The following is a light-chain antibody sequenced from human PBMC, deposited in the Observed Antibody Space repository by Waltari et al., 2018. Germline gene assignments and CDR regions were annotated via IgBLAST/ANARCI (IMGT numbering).Light chain of an antibody. V-gene: IGKV3-15*01. CDR2: GAS. J-gene: IGKJ2*02. Sequence: EIVMTQSPAALSVSPGERATLSCTASHYISNNSAWYQHKPGQPPRLLISGASTRATGVPARFSGSGSGTEFSLTISSLQSEDSAIYFCQQYNTWPPSTFGQGTKLEIK. CDR1: HYISNN. CDR3: QQYNTWPPST.